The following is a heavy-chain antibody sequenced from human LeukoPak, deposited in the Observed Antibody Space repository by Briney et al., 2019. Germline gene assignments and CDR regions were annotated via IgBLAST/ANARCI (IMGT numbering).Heavy chain of an antibody. J-gene: IGHJ5*02. D-gene: IGHD3-22*01. Sequence: PSETLSLTCTVSGYSIRSDYSWGWVRQPPGKGLEWIGIIYHSGNTYYNPSLKSRVTMSVDTSKNQFSLKMSSVTAADTAVYYCARGDSYDFQFDPWGQGTLVTVSS. CDR2: IYHSGNT. CDR3: ARGDSYDFQFDP. V-gene: IGHV4-38-2*02. CDR1: GYSIRSDYS.